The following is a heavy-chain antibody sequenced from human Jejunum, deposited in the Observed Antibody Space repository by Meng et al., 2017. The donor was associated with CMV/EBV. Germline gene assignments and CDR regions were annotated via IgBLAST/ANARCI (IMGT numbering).Heavy chain of an antibody. CDR3: ARVTYTSSWSEAGFEY. J-gene: IGHJ4*02. D-gene: IGHD6-13*01. V-gene: IGHV1-46*01. CDR1: YSFTNYY. CDR2: ITPGGGST. Sequence: YSFTNYYIHCVRQAPGQEPEWMGIITPGGGSTSYAQKFQGRITVTRDTSTSTVYMELSSLKSDDTAVYYCARVTYTSSWSEAGFEYWGQGTLVTVSS.